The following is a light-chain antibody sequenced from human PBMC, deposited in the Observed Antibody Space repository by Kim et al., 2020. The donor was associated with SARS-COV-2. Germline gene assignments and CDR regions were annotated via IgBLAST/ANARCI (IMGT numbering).Light chain of an antibody. CDR1: KLGEKN. CDR2: QDT. J-gene: IGLJ2*01. Sequence: GSPGQTATVSCSGDKLGEKNACWYQQKPGQSPVVVIYQDTKRSSGTPERFSGSNSGNTATLTIRGTQALDEADYYCQAWDSSTVVFGGGTQLTVL. V-gene: IGLV3-1*01. CDR3: QAWDSSTVV.